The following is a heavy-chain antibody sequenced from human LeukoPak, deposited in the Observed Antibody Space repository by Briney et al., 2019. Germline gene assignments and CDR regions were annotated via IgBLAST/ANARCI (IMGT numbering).Heavy chain of an antibody. Sequence: GGSLRLSCAAFGFTFKNYVMTCVRQAPGKGLEWVSTISNSGANTYYADSVKGRFTISRDNSKNTLYLQMNSLRAEDTAVYYCAKAGEEMAAILGYFDFWGQGTLVAVSS. CDR3: AKAGEEMAAILGYFDF. CDR2: ISNSGANT. CDR1: GFTFKNYV. J-gene: IGHJ4*02. D-gene: IGHD5-24*01. V-gene: IGHV3-23*01.